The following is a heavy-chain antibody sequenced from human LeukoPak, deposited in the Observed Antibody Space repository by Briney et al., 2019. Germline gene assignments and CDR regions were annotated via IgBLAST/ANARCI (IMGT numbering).Heavy chain of an antibody. CDR2: ISGSAAST. CDR3: AKTGGSNSWFYFDL. J-gene: IGHJ4*02. Sequence: PGGSLRLSCAASGFTFSSSAMSWARQSPGKGLEWVSGISGSAASTYYADSAKGRFTISRDNSKNTLYLQMNSLRAEDTALYYCAKTGGSNSWFYFDLWGQGTLVTVSS. V-gene: IGHV3-23*01. CDR1: GFTFSSSA. D-gene: IGHD6-13*01.